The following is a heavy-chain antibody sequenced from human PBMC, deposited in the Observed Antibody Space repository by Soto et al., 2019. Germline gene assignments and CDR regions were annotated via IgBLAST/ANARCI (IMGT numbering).Heavy chain of an antibody. CDR2: IYSGGST. CDR3: HGYGY. D-gene: IGHD5-12*01. CDR1: GFSVTANY. V-gene: IGHV3-53*01. Sequence: EVQVVESGGGLIQPGGSLRLSCEVSGFSVTANYMSWVRQAPEKGLEWVSVIYSGGSTYYVDSLKGRFSISRDIPKNTLYLQMNSLRAQDTAVYYCHGYGYWGQGTLVTVSS. J-gene: IGHJ4*02.